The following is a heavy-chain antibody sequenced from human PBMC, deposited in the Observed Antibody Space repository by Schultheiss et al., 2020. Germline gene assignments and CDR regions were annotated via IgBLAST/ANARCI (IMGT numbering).Heavy chain of an antibody. CDR2: INPNSGGT. D-gene: IGHD3-9*01. V-gene: IGHV1-2*02. J-gene: IGHJ4*02. CDR1: GYTFTSYA. CDR3: ARDEGVPGFLTGYYADY. Sequence: ASVKVSCKASGYTFTSYAISWVRQAPGQGLEWMGWINPNSGGTKYAQKFQGRVTMTRDTSITTAYMELSRLRSDDTAVYYCARDEGVPGFLTGYYADYWDQGTLATAAS.